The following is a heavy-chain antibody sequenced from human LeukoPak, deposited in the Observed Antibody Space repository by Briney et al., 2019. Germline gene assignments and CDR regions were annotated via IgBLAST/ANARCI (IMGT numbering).Heavy chain of an antibody. CDR2: IYYTVAT. D-gene: IGHD5-18*01. Sequence: PSETLSLTCTVSGASTSNSSSYWGWIRQPPGKGLEWIGNIYYTVATYYNPSLQSRLTVSVDTSKNQFSLRLSSVTAADTAVYYCARRGFNYGHFDYWGQGALVTVS. J-gene: IGHJ4*02. CDR1: GASTSNSSSY. V-gene: IGHV4-39*01. CDR3: ARRGFNYGHFDY.